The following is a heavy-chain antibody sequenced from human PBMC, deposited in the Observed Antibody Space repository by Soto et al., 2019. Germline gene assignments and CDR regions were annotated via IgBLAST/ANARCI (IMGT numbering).Heavy chain of an antibody. J-gene: IGHJ6*02. D-gene: IGHD3-10*01. V-gene: IGHV3-48*02. CDR2: ISSSSRTI. CDR3: ARLTSLSYYGSGSLYGMDV. CDR1: GFTFSSYS. Sequence: QPGGSLRLSCAASGFTFSSYSMNWVRQAPGKGLGWVSYISSSSRTIYYADSVKGRFTISRDNAKNSLYLQMNSLRDEDTAVYYCARLTSLSYYGSGSLYGMDVWGQGTTVTVSS.